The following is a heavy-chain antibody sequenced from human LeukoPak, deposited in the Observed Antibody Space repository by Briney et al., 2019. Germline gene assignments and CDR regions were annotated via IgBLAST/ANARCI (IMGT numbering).Heavy chain of an antibody. J-gene: IGHJ6*03. CDR2: IYTTGST. CDR1: GGSMTYDY. Sequence: SETLSLTCTVSGGSMTYDYWSWIRQTPGMRLEWLGYIYTTGSTRYNPSLKSRVTISLDTSKTQFSLRLRSVTAADTAVYYCAQHFRRDYSASGASQYYHYIDVWGKGTTVTVSS. D-gene: IGHD3-10*01. CDR3: AQHFRRDYSASGASQYYHYIDV. V-gene: IGHV4-4*08.